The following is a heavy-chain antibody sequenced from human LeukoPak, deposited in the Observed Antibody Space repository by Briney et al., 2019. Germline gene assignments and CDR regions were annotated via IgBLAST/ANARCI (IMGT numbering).Heavy chain of an antibody. CDR3: ARANCSSTSCYIPADY. CDR2: ISYDGSNK. Sequence: GGSLRLSCAASGFTFSSYAMHWVRQAPGKGLEWVAVISYDGSNKYYADSVNGRFTISRDNSKNTLYLQMNSLRAEDTAVYYCARANCSSTSCYIPADYWGQGTLVTVSS. CDR1: GFTFSSYA. J-gene: IGHJ4*02. D-gene: IGHD2-2*02. V-gene: IGHV3-30-3*01.